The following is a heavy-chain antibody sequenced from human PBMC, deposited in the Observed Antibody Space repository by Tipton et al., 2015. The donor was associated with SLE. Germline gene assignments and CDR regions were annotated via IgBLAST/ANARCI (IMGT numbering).Heavy chain of an antibody. CDR2: IYYSGST. CDR3: ARERSSTSLYYMDV. D-gene: IGHD2-2*01. J-gene: IGHJ6*03. Sequence: TLSLTCTVSGGSISSSSYYWGWIRQPPGKGLEWIGSIYYSGSTYYNPSFKSRVTISVDTSKNQFSLKLSSVTAADTAVYYCARERSSTSLYYMDVWGKGTTVTVSS. V-gene: IGHV4-39*07. CDR1: GGSISSSSYY.